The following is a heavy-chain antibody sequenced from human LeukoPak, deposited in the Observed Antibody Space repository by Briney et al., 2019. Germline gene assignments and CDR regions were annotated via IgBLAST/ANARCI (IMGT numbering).Heavy chain of an antibody. V-gene: IGHV4-34*01. CDR2: INHSGST. CDR3: ARSYNWNLYYYYYGMDV. D-gene: IGHD1-7*01. J-gene: IGHJ6*02. CDR1: GGSISSGGYY. Sequence: SETLSLTCAVSGGSISSGGYYWSWIRQPPGKGLEWIGEINHSGSTNYNPSLKSRVTISVDTSKNQFSLKLSSVTAADTAVYYCARSYNWNLYYYYYGMDVWGQGTTVTVSS.